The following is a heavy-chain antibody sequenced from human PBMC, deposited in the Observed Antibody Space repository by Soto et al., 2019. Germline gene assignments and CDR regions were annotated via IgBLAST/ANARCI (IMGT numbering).Heavy chain of an antibody. J-gene: IGHJ3*02. CDR2: IDVGSGNT. CDR3: AARRGPLPRVRLAFDI. D-gene: IGHD6-25*01. V-gene: IGHV1-58*02. CDR1: GFTFTGSA. Sequence: ASVKVSCKASGFTFTGSAMQWVRQARGQRLEWIGWIDVGSGNTNYAQKFQERVTITRDMSTSTAYMELSSLRSEGTAVYSCAARRGPLPRVRLAFDIWGQGTMVTVSS.